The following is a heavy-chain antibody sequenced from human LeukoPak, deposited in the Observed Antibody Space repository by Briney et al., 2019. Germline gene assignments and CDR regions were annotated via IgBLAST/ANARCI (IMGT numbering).Heavy chain of an antibody. CDR3: ARRVYCTSASCYHYHYYMDV. D-gene: IGHD2-2*01. CDR1: GYTFISYY. V-gene: IGHV1-46*03. Sequence: ASVKVSRKASGYTFISYYIHWVRQAPGQGLEWMGIIDPSGGSTTYAQKFQGRVTMTRDTSTNTVYMQLSSLRSEDTAVYYCARRVYCTSASCYHYHYYMDVWGKGTTVTVSS. J-gene: IGHJ6*03. CDR2: IDPSGGST.